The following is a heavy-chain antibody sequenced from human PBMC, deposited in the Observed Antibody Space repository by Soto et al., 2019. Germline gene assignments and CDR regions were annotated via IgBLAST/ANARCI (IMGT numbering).Heavy chain of an antibody. CDR1: GFTFSSYG. V-gene: IGHV3-33*01. Sequence: QAQRVESGGGVVQPGRSLRLSCAASGFTFSSYGMHWVRQAPGKGLEWVAVIWYDGSNKYYADSVKGRFTISRDNSKNTLYLQMNSLRAEDTAVYYCARLRYNWNGDAFDIWGQRTMVTVSS. D-gene: IGHD1-1*01. CDR2: IWYDGSNK. CDR3: ARLRYNWNGDAFDI. J-gene: IGHJ3*02.